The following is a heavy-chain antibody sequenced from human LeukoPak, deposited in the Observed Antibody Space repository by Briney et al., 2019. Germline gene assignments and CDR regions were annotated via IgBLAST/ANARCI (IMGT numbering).Heavy chain of an antibody. Sequence: SVKVSCKASGGTSSSYAISWVRQAPGQGLEWMGGIIPIFGTANYAQKFQGRVTITADESTSTAYMELSSLRSEDTAVYYCARGDTIFGPYYYYGMDVWGQGTTVTVSS. CDR1: GGTSSSYA. CDR3: ARGDTIFGPYYYYGMDV. D-gene: IGHD3-3*01. V-gene: IGHV1-69*13. J-gene: IGHJ6*02. CDR2: IIPIFGTA.